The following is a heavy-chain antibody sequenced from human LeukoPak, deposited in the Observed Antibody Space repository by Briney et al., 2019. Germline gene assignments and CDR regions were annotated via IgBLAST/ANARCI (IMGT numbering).Heavy chain of an antibody. CDR1: GFTASSNY. CDR3: ASSTTVTVYYYGMDV. V-gene: IGHV3-53*01. CDR2: IYSGGST. Sequence: PGGSLRLSCAASGFTASSNYMSWVRQAPGKGLEWVSVIYSGGSTYYADSVKGRFTISRDNSKNTLYLQMNSLRAEDTAVYYCASSTTVTVYYYGMDVWGQGTTVTVSS. J-gene: IGHJ6*02. D-gene: IGHD4-17*01.